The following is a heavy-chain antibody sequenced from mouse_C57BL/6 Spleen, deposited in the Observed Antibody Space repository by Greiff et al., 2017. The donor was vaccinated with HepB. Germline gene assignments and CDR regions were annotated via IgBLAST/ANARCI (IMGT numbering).Heavy chain of an antibody. V-gene: IGHV1-15*01. CDR2: IDPETGGT. J-gene: IGHJ3*01. D-gene: IGHD2-4*01. CDR1: GYTFTDYE. Sequence: QVHVKQSGAELVRPGASVTLSCKASGYTFTDYEMHWVKQTPVHGLEWIGAIDPETGGTAYNQKFKGKAILTADKSSSTAYMELRSLTSEDSAVYYCTSSYDSFAYWGQGTLVTVSA. CDR3: TSSYDSFAY.